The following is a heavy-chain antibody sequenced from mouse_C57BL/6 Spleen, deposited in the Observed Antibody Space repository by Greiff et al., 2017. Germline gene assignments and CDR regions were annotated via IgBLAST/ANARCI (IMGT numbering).Heavy chain of an antibody. J-gene: IGHJ4*01. CDR1: GFTFSDYY. V-gene: IGHV5-16*01. D-gene: IGHD2-2*01. CDR2: INYDGSST. CDR3: ARVGGYDRYAMDY. Sequence: EVKVVESEGGLVQPGSSMKLSCTASGFTFSDYYMAWVRQVPEKGLEWVANINYDGSSTYYLDSLKSRFIISRDNAKNILYLQMSSLKSEDTATYYCARVGGYDRYAMDYWGQGTSVTVSS.